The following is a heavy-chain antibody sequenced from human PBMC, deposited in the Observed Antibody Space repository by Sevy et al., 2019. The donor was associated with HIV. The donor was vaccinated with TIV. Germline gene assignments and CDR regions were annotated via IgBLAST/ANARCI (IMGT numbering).Heavy chain of an antibody. CDR1: GFTFSTYT. CDR3: ARPYGSGSWEAFDI. J-gene: IGHJ3*02. CDR2: ISRSSNYI. D-gene: IGHD3-10*01. V-gene: IGHV3-21*01. Sequence: GGSLRLSCAASGFTFSTYTMNWVRQAPGKGLEWVSSISRSSNYIYYADSVKGRFTISRDNAKNSLYLQMNSLRAEDTALYYCARPYGSGSWEAFDIWGQGTMVTVSS.